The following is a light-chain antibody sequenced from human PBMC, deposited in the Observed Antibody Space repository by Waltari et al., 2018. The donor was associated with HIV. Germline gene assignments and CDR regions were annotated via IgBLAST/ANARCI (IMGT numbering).Light chain of an antibody. Sequence: QSVLTQPPSVSGAPGQRVTITCTGSSPHIAPGYDVHWYQQLPGTAPKRLIYGNSNRPSGVPDRFSGSKSGTSASLAITGLQAEDEADYYCQSYDSSLSVVFGGGTKLTVL. V-gene: IGLV1-40*01. CDR1: SPHIAPGYD. J-gene: IGLJ2*01. CDR3: QSYDSSLSVV. CDR2: GNS.